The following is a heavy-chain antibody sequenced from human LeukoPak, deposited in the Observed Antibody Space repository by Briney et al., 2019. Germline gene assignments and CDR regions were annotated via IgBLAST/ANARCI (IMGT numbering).Heavy chain of an antibody. CDR3: AKEATGHSFSDY. Sequence: GGSLRLSCAASGFTFSSYSMNWVRQTPGKGLEWVSAISGSGDSTYYADSVKGRFTISRDNSRNTLSLQMNSLRAEDTAVYYCAKEATGHSFSDYWGQGTLVTVSS. D-gene: IGHD5-12*01. CDR1: GFTFSSYS. CDR2: ISGSGDST. J-gene: IGHJ4*02. V-gene: IGHV3-23*01.